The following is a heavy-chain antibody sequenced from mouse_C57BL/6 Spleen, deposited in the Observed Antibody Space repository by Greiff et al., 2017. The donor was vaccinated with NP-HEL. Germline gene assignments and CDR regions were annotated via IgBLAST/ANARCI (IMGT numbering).Heavy chain of an antibody. V-gene: IGHV5-6*01. CDR2: ISSGGSYT. D-gene: IGHD2-4*01. Sequence: LVESGGDLVKPGGSLKLSCAASGFTFSSYGMSWVRQTPDKRLEWVATISSGGSYTYYPDSVKGRFTISKDNAKNTLYLQMSSLKSEDTAMYYCARQGGLRGAWFAYWGQGTLVTVSA. CDR3: ARQGGLRGAWFAY. CDR1: GFTFSSYG. J-gene: IGHJ3*01.